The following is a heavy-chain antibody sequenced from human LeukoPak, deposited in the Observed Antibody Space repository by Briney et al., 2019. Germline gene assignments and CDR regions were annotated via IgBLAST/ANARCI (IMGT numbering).Heavy chain of an antibody. Sequence: GGSLRLSCAASGFTFSSYGMHWVRQAPGKGLEWVAVISYDGSNKYYADSVKGRFTISRDNSKNTLYLQMNSLRAEDTAVYYCAKVRSERRGENCFDYWGQGTLVTVSS. CDR3: AKVRSERRGENCFDY. CDR1: GFTFSSYG. CDR2: ISYDGSNK. J-gene: IGHJ4*02. V-gene: IGHV3-30*18. D-gene: IGHD3-10*01.